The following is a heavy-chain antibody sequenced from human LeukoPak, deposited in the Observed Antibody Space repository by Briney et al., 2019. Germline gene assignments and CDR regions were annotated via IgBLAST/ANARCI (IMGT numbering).Heavy chain of an antibody. J-gene: IGHJ4*02. CDR1: GFSFSSYA. V-gene: IGHV3-30-3*01. CDR3: ARAAMSEYASGWYSLAY. Sequence: PGTSLRLSCTASGFSFSSYAIRWVRQAPGKGLEWVAVISYDGGNKYYADSVKGRFTISRDNSKSTVYLQMNSLRTGDTAVYYCARAAMSEYASGWYSLAYWGQGTLGIVSS. CDR2: ISYDGGNK. D-gene: IGHD6-19*01.